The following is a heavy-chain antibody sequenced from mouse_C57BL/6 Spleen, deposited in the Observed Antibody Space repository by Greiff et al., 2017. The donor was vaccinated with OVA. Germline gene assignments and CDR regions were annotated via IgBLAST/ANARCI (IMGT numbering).Heavy chain of an antibody. CDR1: GYTFTSYW. Sequence: QVQLQQPGAELVKPGASVKLSCKASGYTFTSYWMHWVKQRPGQGLEWIGMIHPNSGSTNYTEKFTSKATLTVDKSSSTAYMQLSSLTSEDAAVYYCAGYGSRGFAYWGQGTLVTVSA. D-gene: IGHD2-10*02. V-gene: IGHV1-64*01. CDR2: IHPNSGST. J-gene: IGHJ3*01. CDR3: AGYGSRGFAY.